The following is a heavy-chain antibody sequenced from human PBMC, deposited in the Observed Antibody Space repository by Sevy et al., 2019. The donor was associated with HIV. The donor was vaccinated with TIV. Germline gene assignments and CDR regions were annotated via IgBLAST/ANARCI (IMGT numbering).Heavy chain of an antibody. J-gene: IGHJ4*02. CDR2: ISYDGSNK. Sequence: GGSLRLSCAASGFTFSSYAMHWVRQAPGKGLEWVAVISYDGSNKYYAYSVKGRFTISRDNSKNTLYLQMNSLRAEDTAVYYCARDSPSIAAAGVVYYFDYWGQGTLVTVSS. V-gene: IGHV3-30-3*01. CDR3: ARDSPSIAAAGVVYYFDY. D-gene: IGHD6-13*01. CDR1: GFTFSSYA.